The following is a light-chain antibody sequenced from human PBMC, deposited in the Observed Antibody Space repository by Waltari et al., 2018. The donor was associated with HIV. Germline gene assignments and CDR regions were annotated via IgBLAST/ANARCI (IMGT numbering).Light chain of an antibody. J-gene: IGLJ3*02. CDR1: SNDIGGYNF. CDR3: SSYAGSSKLV. Sequence: QSALTQPPSASGSPGQAVIISCTGTSNDIGGYNFVSWYQHHPGKAPTLLILESTTRPAGVPDPFSGSKAVNTADLTVSGLQAEDEADYYCSSYAGSSKLVFGGGTKLTVL. CDR2: EST. V-gene: IGLV2-8*01.